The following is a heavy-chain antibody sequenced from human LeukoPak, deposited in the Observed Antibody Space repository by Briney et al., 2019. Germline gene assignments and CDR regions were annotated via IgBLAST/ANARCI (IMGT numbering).Heavy chain of an antibody. CDR1: GFTFSSYW. CDR3: AKVRSGWLYSIDY. J-gene: IGHJ4*02. V-gene: IGHV3-74*01. CDR2: INSDGSST. D-gene: IGHD3-22*01. Sequence: GGSLRLSCAASGFTFSSYWMHWVRQAPGKGLVWVSRINSDGSSTSYADSVKGRFTISRDNAKKTLYLQMNSLRAEDTAVYYCAKVRSGWLYSIDYWGQGTLVTVSS.